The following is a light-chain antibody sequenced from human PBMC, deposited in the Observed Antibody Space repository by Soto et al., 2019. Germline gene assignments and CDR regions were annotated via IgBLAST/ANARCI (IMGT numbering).Light chain of an antibody. V-gene: IGKV1-8*01. CDR2: AAS. J-gene: IGKJ2*03. Sequence: IRMTQSPSSFSASTGDRVTITCRASQGISSYLAWYQQKPGKVPKLLIYAASTLQSGVPSRFSGSGSGTDFTLTISCLQSEDFATYYCQQYYTYPYSFGQGTKLEIK. CDR1: QGISSY. CDR3: QQYYTYPYS.